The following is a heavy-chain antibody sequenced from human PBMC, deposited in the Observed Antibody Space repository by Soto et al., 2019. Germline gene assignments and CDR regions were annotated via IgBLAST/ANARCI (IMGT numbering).Heavy chain of an antibody. D-gene: IGHD2-8*01. J-gene: IGHJ4*01. Sequence: QVQLVESGGGVVQPGRSLTLSCAASGFTFSNYGMHWVRQAQCKGLEWVAVISDDGMKNYYGDSVKGRFTISRDNSKNMLYLQMNSLRAEDTAVDYCAKEIYWTTGVCYVDYCGHGTLVTVSS. CDR2: ISDDGMKN. V-gene: IGHV3-30*18. CDR1: GFTFSNYG. CDR3: AKEIYWTTGVCYVDY.